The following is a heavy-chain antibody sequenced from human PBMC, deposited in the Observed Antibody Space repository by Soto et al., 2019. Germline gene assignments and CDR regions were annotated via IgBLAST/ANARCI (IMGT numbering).Heavy chain of an antibody. D-gene: IGHD3-10*01. V-gene: IGHV1-18*01. J-gene: IGHJ5*02. CDR3: ARGVGSGSYYNQYNWFDP. CDR2: ISAYNGNT. Sequence: ASVKVSCKASGYTFTSYAMHWVRQAPGQGLEWMGWISAYNGNTKYAQKLQGRVTMTTDTSTSTAYMELRSLRSDDTAVYYCARGVGSGSYYNQYNWFDPWGQGTPVTVSS. CDR1: GYTFTSYA.